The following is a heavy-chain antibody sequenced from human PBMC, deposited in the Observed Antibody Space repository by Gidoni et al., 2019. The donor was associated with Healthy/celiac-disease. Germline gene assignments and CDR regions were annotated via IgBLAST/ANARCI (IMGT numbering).Heavy chain of an antibody. CDR1: GGSISSYY. CDR2: IYYSGST. D-gene: IGHD6-19*01. J-gene: IGHJ4*02. Sequence: QVQLQESGPGLVKPSETLSLTCTVPGGSISSYYWSWIRQPPGKGLGWIGYIYYSGSTNYNPSLKSRVTISVDTSKNQFSLKLSSVTAADTAVYYCAREVHSSGWYFDYWGQGTLVTVSS. V-gene: IGHV4-59*01. CDR3: AREVHSSGWYFDY.